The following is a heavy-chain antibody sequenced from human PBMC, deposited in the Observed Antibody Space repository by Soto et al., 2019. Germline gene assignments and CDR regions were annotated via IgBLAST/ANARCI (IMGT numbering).Heavy chain of an antibody. Sequence: EVQLVESGGGLIKPGGSLRLSCAASGFTFSSNSMIWVRQAPGKGLEWVSYIDSTSMHIYYADSVKGRFTITRDNAKKSVYLQMTSLRAEDTAVYYCARLVGAYQHYIDYWGQGTLVTVSS. CDR2: IDSTSMHI. CDR1: GFTFSSNS. J-gene: IGHJ4*02. D-gene: IGHD1-26*01. CDR3: ARLVGAYQHYIDY. V-gene: IGHV3-21*02.